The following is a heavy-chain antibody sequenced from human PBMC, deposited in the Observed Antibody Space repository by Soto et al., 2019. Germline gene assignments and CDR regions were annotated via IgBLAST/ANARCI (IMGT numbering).Heavy chain of an antibody. CDR1: GFTFSNYA. CDR3: AKDSGSSGVFDY. D-gene: IGHD5-12*01. Sequence: EVQLLESGGGLVQPGGSLRLSCAVSGFTFSNYAMSWVRQAPGKGLEWVSVISGSGGSTFYADSVKGRFTISRDNSKKTLHLQMNSLRAEDTAVYYCAKDSGSSGVFDYWGQGTVVAVSS. CDR2: ISGSGGST. V-gene: IGHV3-23*01. J-gene: IGHJ4*02.